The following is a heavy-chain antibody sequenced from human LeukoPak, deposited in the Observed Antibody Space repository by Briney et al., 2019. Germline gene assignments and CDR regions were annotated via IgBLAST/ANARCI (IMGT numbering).Heavy chain of an antibody. CDR1: GYSISSGYY. V-gene: IGHV4-38-2*02. Sequence: SETLSLTCTVSGYSISSGYYWGWIRQPPGKGLGWIGSIYHSGSTYYNPSLKGRVTISVDTSKNQFSLKLSSVTAADTAVYYCAREAIYWGQGTLVTVSS. J-gene: IGHJ4*02. CDR3: AREAIY. CDR2: IYHSGST.